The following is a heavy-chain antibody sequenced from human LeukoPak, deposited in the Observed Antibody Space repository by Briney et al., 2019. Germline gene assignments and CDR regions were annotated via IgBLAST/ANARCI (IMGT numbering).Heavy chain of an antibody. CDR2: INQDGSEK. Sequence: PGGSLRLSCAASRTTFIHYWMSWVRQAPGKGLEWMANINQDGSEKYYVDSVKGRFIISRDNAENSVYLHMNSLRADDTAVYYCARDVRNRVGLNYYHQYMDVWGKGTTVTVSS. CDR1: RTTFIHYW. J-gene: IGHJ6*03. CDR3: ARDVRNRVGLNYYHQYMDV. V-gene: IGHV3-7*01. D-gene: IGHD1-26*01.